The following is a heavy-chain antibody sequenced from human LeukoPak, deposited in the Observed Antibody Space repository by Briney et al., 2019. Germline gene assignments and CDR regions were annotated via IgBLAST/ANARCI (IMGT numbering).Heavy chain of an antibody. D-gene: IGHD1-26*01. V-gene: IGHV4-39*07. CDR3: ARDRGGATEFDY. Sequence: SETLSLTCTVSGGSISSSSYYWGWIRQPPGTGLEWIGSIYYSGSTYYNPSLESRVTMSVDTSKNQFSLKLSSVTAADTAVYYCARDRGGATEFDYWGQGTLVTVSS. CDR1: GGSISSSSYY. J-gene: IGHJ4*02. CDR2: IYYSGST.